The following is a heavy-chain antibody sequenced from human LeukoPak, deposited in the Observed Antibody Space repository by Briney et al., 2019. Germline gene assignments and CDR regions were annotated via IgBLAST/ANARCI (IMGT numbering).Heavy chain of an antibody. CDR2: ISWNNDTI. D-gene: IGHD1-26*01. CDR1: GFTFGNYA. J-gene: IGHJ6*03. CDR3: AKHPGDFTGIVNYYYMDV. V-gene: IGHV3-9*01. Sequence: GGSLRLSCAASGFTFGNYAIHWVRQVPGKGLEWVSSISWNNDTIGYADSVKGRFTISRDNSQNILFLQMNSLRPEDTAIYYCAKHPGDFTGIVNYYYMDVWGKGTTVAVSS.